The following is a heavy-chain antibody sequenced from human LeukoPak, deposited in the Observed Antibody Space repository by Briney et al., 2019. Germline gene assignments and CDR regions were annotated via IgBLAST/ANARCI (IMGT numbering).Heavy chain of an antibody. D-gene: IGHD4-17*01. J-gene: IGHJ4*01. Sequence: SETLSLTCTVSGYSISSAYYWGFIRQPPGKGLEWIGSIYHSWSTYYNPSLKRRVTISVDRSNNQFSLKLTSVTAADTAVYYCARAPGTTFDYWGHGKMVTVSS. CDR1: GYSISSAYY. CDR3: ARAPGTTFDY. CDR2: IYHSWST. V-gene: IGHV4-38-2*02.